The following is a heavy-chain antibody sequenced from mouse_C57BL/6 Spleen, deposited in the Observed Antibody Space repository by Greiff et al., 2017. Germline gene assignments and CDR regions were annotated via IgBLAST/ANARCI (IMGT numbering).Heavy chain of an antibody. V-gene: IGHV1-52*01. CDR2: IDPSDSET. CDR1: GYAFTSYW. D-gene: IGHD2-1*01. J-gene: IGHJ1*03. CDR3: ARGDGNYWYFDV. Sequence: QVQLKQPGAELVRPGSSVKLSCKASGYAFTSYWMHWVKQRPIQGLEWIGNIDPSDSETHYNQKFKDKATLTVDKSSSTAYMQLSSLTSEDSAVYYCARGDGNYWYFDVWGTGTTVTVSS.